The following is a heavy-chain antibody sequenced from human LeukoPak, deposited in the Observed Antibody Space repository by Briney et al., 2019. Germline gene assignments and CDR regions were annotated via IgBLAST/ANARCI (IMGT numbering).Heavy chain of an antibody. V-gene: IGHV1-2*02. Sequence: ASVKVSCKASGYTFTDYFMHWVRQAPGQGLEWMGWINPKNGGANYAQKFRGRVTMTRDTSITTAYMEVISLRSDDAAVYYCARDFGHSVYFYPVRLFDYWGQGTRVTVSS. CDR1: GYTFTDYF. CDR2: INPKNGGA. D-gene: IGHD5/OR15-5a*01. CDR3: ARDFGHSVYFYPVRLFDY. J-gene: IGHJ4*02.